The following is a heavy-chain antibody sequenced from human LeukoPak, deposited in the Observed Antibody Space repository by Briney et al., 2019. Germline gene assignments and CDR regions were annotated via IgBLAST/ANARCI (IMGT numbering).Heavy chain of an antibody. CDR3: ARGGTTGTTFDY. Sequence: GGSLRLSCAASGFTFSSYGMNWVRQAPGKGLEWVSSISSSSIYIYYADSVKGRFTISRDNAENSLYLQMNSLRAEDTAVYYCARGGTTGTTFDYWGQGTLVTVSS. J-gene: IGHJ4*02. V-gene: IGHV3-21*01. CDR1: GFTFSSYG. CDR2: ISSSSIYI. D-gene: IGHD1-1*01.